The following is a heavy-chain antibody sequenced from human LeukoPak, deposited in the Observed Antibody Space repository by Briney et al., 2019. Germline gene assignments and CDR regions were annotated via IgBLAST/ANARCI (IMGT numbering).Heavy chain of an antibody. CDR1: GLTLSSYW. V-gene: IGHV3-7*01. CDR3: ARDLAGPPQEAFDI. J-gene: IGHJ3*02. Sequence: GGSLRLSCAASGLTLSSYWMSWVRQAPGKGLEGVANIKQEGSEKHYVDSVTGRFTISRDNTKNSLYLQMDSLRADDTAVYYCARDLAGPPQEAFDIWGQGTMVTVSS. CDR2: IKQEGSEK.